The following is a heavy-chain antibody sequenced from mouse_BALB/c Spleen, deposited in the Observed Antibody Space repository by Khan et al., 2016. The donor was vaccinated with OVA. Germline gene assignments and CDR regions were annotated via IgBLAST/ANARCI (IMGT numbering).Heavy chain of an antibody. D-gene: IGHD1-1*01. Sequence: QMQLQQSGAELARPGASVKMSCKASGYTFTSYSMHWIKQRPGQGLEWIGNINPSNAYTNYNQKFKDKATLTADKSSSTAYMQLSSLTSEDSAVYYCSRDFHDAGSRWALDYWGQGTSVTVSS. V-gene: IGHV1-4*01. CDR3: SRDFHDAGSRWALDY. CDR1: GYTFTSYS. CDR2: INPSNAYT. J-gene: IGHJ4*01.